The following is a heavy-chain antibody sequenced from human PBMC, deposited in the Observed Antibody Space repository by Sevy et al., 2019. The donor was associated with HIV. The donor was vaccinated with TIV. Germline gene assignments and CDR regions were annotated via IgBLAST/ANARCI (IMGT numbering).Heavy chain of an antibody. V-gene: IGHV3-48*02. Sequence: GGSLKLSCPASGLPFSAYSINWAPRAPGKGLEWVSYISSSSSTIYYADSVKGRFTISRDNAKNSLYLQMNSLRDEDTAVYYCARDSGWLQLGDDYWGQGTLVTVSS. J-gene: IGHJ4*02. CDR2: ISSSSSTI. CDR3: ARDSGWLQLGDDY. D-gene: IGHD5-12*01. CDR1: GLPFSAYS.